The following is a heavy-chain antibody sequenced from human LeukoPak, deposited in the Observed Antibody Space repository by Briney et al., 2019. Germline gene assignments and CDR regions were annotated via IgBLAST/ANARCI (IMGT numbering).Heavy chain of an antibody. D-gene: IGHD3-22*01. V-gene: IGHV4-4*07. J-gene: IGHJ3*02. CDR3: ARDLSVYYDSSGYYSVAFDI. CDR2: IYTSGST. CDR1: GGSISSYY. Sequence: SETLSLTCTVSGGSISSYYWSWIRQPAGKGLEWIGRIYTSGSTNYNPSLKSRVTMSVDTSKNQFSLKLSSVTAADTAVYYCARDLSVYYDSSGYYSVAFDIWGQGTMVTVSS.